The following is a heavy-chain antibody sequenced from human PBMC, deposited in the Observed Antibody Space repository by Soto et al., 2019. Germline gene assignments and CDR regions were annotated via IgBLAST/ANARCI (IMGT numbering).Heavy chain of an antibody. CDR3: ARHAGSRGWYYYFDY. J-gene: IGHJ4*02. V-gene: IGHV4-39*01. D-gene: IGHD6-19*01. CDR2: IYYSGST. Sequence: QLQLQESGPGLVKPSETLSLTCTVSGGSISSSSYYWGWIRQPPGKGLEWIGSIYYSGSTYYNPSLTSPAALSVDTSTNQFSLKLSSVTAADTAVYYCARHAGSRGWYYYFDYWGQGTLVTVSS. CDR1: GGSISSSSYY.